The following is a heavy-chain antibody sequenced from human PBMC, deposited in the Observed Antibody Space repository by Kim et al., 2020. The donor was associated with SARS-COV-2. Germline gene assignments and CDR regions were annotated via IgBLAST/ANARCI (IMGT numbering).Heavy chain of an antibody. D-gene: IGHD3-3*01. CDR3: ARAVRGSGFGVVIIRAYYMDV. V-gene: IGHV1-8*01. CDR1: GYTFTSYD. CDR2: MNPNSGNT. J-gene: IGHJ6*03. Sequence: ASVKVSCKASGYTFTSYDINRVRQATGQGLEWMGWMNPNSGNTGYAQKFQGRVTMTRNTSISTAYMELSSLRSEDTAVYYCARAVRGSGFGVVIIRAYYMDVWGKGTTVTVSS.